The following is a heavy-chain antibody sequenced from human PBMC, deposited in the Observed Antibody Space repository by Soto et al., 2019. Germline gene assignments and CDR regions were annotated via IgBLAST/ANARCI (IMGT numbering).Heavy chain of an antibody. J-gene: IGHJ6*02. CDR1: GYTFTSYD. V-gene: IGHV1-8*01. CDR3: ARGYYDILTGYDYYGMDV. Sequence: ASVKVSCKASGYTFTSYDINWVRQATGQGLEWMGWMNPNSGNTGYAQKFQGRVTMTRNTSISTAYMELSSLRSEDTAVYYCARGYYDILTGYDYYGMDVWGQGTTVTVSS. CDR2: MNPNSGNT. D-gene: IGHD3-9*01.